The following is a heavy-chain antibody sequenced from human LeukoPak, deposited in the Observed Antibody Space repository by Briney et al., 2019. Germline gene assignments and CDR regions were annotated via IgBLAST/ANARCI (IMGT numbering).Heavy chain of an antibody. D-gene: IGHD6-13*01. CDR2: FDPEDGET. V-gene: IGHV1-24*01. CDR3: ATAYPPSSSWYYFDY. J-gene: IGHJ4*02. CDR1: GYTLTELS. Sequence: GASVKVSCKVSGYTLTELSMHWVRQAPGKGLEWMGGFDPEDGETIYAQKFQSRVTMTEDTSTDTAYMELSSLRSEDTAVYYCATAYPPSSSWYYFDYWGQGTLVTVSS.